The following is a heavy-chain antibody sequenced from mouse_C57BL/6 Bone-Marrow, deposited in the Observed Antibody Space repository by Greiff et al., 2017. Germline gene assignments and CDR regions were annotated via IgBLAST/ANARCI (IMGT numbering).Heavy chain of an antibody. CDR1: GFTFSDYY. J-gene: IGHJ4*01. CDR3: ARHGAMDY. V-gene: IGHV5-12*01. Sequence: EVKLVESGGGLVQPGGSLKLSCAASGFTFSDYYMYWVRQTPEKRLEWVAYISNGGGSTYYPDTVKGRFTISRDNAKNTLYLQMSRLKSEDTAMYYCARHGAMDYWGQGTSDTVSS. CDR2: ISNGGGST.